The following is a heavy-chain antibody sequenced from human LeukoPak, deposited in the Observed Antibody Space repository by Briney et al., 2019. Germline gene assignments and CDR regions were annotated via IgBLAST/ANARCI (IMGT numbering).Heavy chain of an antibody. CDR1: DFSFITYA. Sequence: GGSLRLSCAASDFSFITYAMSWVRQAPGKGLEWVSTITGRGDATYYADSVKGRFTISRDNAKNTLYLQMNSLRAEDTAVYYCARVGSGYYGSGSYSAYFDYWGQGTLVTVSS. V-gene: IGHV3-23*01. CDR3: ARVGSGYYGSGSYSAYFDY. CDR2: ITGRGDAT. D-gene: IGHD3-10*01. J-gene: IGHJ4*02.